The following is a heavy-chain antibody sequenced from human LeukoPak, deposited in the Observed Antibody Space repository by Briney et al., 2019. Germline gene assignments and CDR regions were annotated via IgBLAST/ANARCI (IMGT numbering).Heavy chain of an antibody. CDR1: GFTFSSYW. CDR2: LNSDGSST. V-gene: IGHV3-74*01. J-gene: IGHJ4*02. CDR3: ARESYWGSSAKGFDY. Sequence: GGSLRLSCAASGFTFSSYWMHWVRQVPGKGLVWVSRLNSDGSSTTYADSVKGRFTISRDNARNTLYLQMNSLRAEDTAVYYCARESYWGSSAKGFDYWGQGTLVTVSS. D-gene: IGHD7-27*01.